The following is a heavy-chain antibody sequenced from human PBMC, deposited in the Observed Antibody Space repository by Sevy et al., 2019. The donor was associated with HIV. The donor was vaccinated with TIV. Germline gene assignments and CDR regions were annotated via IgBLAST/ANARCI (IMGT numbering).Heavy chain of an antibody. J-gene: IGHJ4*02. CDR2: ISWNSGSI. CDR3: AKDILSGYDWEGLDX. CDR1: GFTFDDYA. D-gene: IGHD5-12*01. V-gene: IGHV3-9*01. Sequence: GGSLRLSCAASGFTFDDYAMHWVRQAPGKGLEWVSGISWNSGSIGYADSVKGRFTISRDNAKNSLYLQMNSLRAEDTALYYCAKDILSGYDWEGLDXWGQGTLVTVSS.